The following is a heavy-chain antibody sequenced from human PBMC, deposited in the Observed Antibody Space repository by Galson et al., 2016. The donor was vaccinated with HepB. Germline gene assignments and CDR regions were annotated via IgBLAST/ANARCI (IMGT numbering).Heavy chain of an antibody. Sequence: QSGAEVTKPGDSLKISCKGSGYSFTNYWIGWVRQMPGKGLEWMGIIYPGDSDTRYSPSFQGQVTISADESISTAYLQWSSLKASDTAMYYCARSRDTAMAIDYWGQGTLVTASA. CDR2: IYPGDSDT. CDR1: GYSFTNYW. D-gene: IGHD5-18*01. J-gene: IGHJ4*02. CDR3: ARSRDTAMAIDY. V-gene: IGHV5-51*03.